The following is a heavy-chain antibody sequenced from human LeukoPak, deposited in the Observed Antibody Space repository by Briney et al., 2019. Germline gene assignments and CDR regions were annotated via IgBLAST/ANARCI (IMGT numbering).Heavy chain of an antibody. CDR3: AREGGSYRPLDY. CDR1: GGSITQTNY. Sequence: PSETLSLTCDVSGGSITQTNYCTWVRQPPGKGLELIGEVNLQGGTNYNPSLSRRVAISVDTSTNHVSLQMTSVTAEDTAVYYCAREGGSYRPLDYSGQGTLVTVSS. J-gene: IGHJ4*02. CDR2: VNLQGGT. D-gene: IGHD3-16*02. V-gene: IGHV4-4*02.